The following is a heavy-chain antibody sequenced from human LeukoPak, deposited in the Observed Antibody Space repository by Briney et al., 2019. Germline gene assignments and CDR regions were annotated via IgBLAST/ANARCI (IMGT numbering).Heavy chain of an antibody. V-gene: IGHV3-21*01. CDR3: ARDEGEPADYSNSNFDY. CDR1: GFTFSSYS. D-gene: IGHD4-11*01. CDR2: ISSSSSYI. J-gene: IGHJ4*02. Sequence: GGSLRLSCAASGFTFSSYSMNWVRQAPGKGLEWVSSISSSSSYIYYADSVKGRFTISRDNAKNSLYLQMNSLRAEDTAVYYCARDEGEPADYSNSNFDYWGQGTLVTVSS.